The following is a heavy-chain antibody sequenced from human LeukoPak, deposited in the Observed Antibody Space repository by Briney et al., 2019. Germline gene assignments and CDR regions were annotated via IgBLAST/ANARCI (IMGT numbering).Heavy chain of an antibody. CDR1: GDSISSYY. CDR2: INYSGNT. J-gene: IGHJ4*02. CDR3: AREGRQDYVYFDY. Sequence: SETLSLTCTVSGDSISSYYWSWIRQPPGKGLEWIGYINYSGNTNYNPSLKSRVTISVDTSKNQCSLRLSSVTAADTAVYYCAREGRQDYVYFDYWGQGTLVTVSS. V-gene: IGHV4-59*01. D-gene: IGHD4-17*01.